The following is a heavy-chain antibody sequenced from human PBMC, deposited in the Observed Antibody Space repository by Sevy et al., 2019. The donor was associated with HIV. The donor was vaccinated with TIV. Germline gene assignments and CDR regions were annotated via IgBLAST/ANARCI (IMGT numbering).Heavy chain of an antibody. Sequence: SETLSLTCTVSGGSISSYYWSWIRQPPGKGLEWIGYIYYSGSTNYNPSLKSRVTISVDTSKNQFSLKLSSVTAADTAVYYCARDTIGYCSSNSCYNYYGMDVWGQGTPVTVSS. V-gene: IGHV4-59*13. D-gene: IGHD2-2*02. CDR3: ARDTIGYCSSNSCYNYYGMDV. CDR2: IYYSGST. J-gene: IGHJ6*02. CDR1: GGSISSYY.